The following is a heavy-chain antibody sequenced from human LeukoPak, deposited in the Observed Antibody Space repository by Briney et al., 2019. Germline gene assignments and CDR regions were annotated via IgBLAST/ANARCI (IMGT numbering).Heavy chain of an antibody. CDR2: INSDGRST. V-gene: IGHV3-74*01. Sequence: PGGSLRLSCAAPGFTFSSYWMHWVRPAPGKGLVWVSRINSDGRSTSYADSVKGRFTISRDNAKNTLYLQMNSLRAEDTAVYYCARNYYGSGSYPHWGQGTLVTVSS. CDR1: GFTFSSYW. D-gene: IGHD3-10*01. J-gene: IGHJ4*02. CDR3: ARNYYGSGSYPH.